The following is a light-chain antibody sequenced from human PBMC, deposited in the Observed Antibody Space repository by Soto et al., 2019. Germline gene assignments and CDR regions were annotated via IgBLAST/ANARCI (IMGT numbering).Light chain of an antibody. Sequence: DLQLTQSPSFLSASVGDRVTITCRASQGISSYLAWYQQKPGKAPKVLIYSASTLHSGVPSRFSGSESGTEFTLTISSLQPEDFATYYCQQLKSYPITFGQGTRLEIK. J-gene: IGKJ5*01. V-gene: IGKV1-9*01. CDR1: QGISSY. CDR2: SAS. CDR3: QQLKSYPIT.